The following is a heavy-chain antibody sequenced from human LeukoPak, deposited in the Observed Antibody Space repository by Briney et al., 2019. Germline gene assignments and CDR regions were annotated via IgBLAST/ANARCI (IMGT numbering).Heavy chain of an antibody. V-gene: IGHV3-9*01. D-gene: IGHD3-16*01. J-gene: IGHJ4*02. CDR3: GRAFPPLRTSSAGDL. CDR1: GFTFDDYA. CDR2: IIWNSGSI. Sequence: PGGSLRLSCVASGFTFDDYAMHWVRQAPGKGLEWVSGIIWNSGSIGYADSVKGRFTISRDNAKNSLYLQMNSLRAEDTAIYYCGRAFPPLRTSSAGDLWGQGILVTVSS.